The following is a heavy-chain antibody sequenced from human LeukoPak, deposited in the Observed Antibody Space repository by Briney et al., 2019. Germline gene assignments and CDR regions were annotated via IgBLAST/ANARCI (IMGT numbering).Heavy chain of an antibody. Sequence: SETLSLTCIVSGGAITSHYWTWIRQSPVKGLEWIGDISNSGSTSCNPSPKSRVTISIDTSKNQFSLKLSSVTAADTAVYYCGRDALVGYFSYYYMDVWGKGTTVTVSS. CDR1: GGAITSHY. D-gene: IGHD2-15*01. V-gene: IGHV4-59*11. J-gene: IGHJ6*03. CDR2: ISNSGST. CDR3: GRDALVGYFSYYYMDV.